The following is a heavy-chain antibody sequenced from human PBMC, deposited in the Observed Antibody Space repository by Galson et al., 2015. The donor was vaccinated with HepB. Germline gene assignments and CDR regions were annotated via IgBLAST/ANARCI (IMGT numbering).Heavy chain of an antibody. Sequence: SLRLSCAASGFTFSSYGMHWVRQAPGKGLEWVAVISYDGSNKYYADSVKGRFTISRDNSKNTLYLQMNSLRAEDTAVYYCAKTRGGSSSGWLDAFDIWGQGTMVTVSS. CDR2: ISYDGSNK. V-gene: IGHV3-30*18. CDR1: GFTFSSYG. D-gene: IGHD6-19*01. CDR3: AKTRGGSSSGWLDAFDI. J-gene: IGHJ3*02.